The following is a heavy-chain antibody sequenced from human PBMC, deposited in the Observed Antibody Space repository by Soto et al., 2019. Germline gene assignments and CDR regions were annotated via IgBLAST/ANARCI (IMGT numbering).Heavy chain of an antibody. D-gene: IGHD3-16*01. CDR3: ARDTSHGVTIGGLDS. Sequence: ASVKVSCKASGFSFSDYFMHWVRQAPGQGLEWMGIINPSGDSRNYAQKFQGRVTITRDTSTSTVYMDLSSLRYDDTAVYYCARDTSHGVTIGGLDSWGQGTLVTVSS. CDR2: INPSGDSR. V-gene: IGHV1-46*01. J-gene: IGHJ4*02. CDR1: GFSFSDYF.